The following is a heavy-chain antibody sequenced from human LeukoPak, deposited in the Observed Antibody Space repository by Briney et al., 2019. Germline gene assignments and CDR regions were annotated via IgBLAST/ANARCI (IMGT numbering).Heavy chain of an antibody. Sequence: SETLSLTCTVSGGSISSGSYYWSWIRQPAGKGLEWIGRIYTSGSTNYNPSLKSRVTISVDTSKNQFSLKLSSVTAADTAMYYCARDHGPMGVFDYWGQGTVVTVSS. CDR1: GGSISSGSYY. D-gene: IGHD3-10*01. J-gene: IGHJ4*02. CDR2: IYTSGST. V-gene: IGHV4-61*02. CDR3: ARDHGPMGVFDY.